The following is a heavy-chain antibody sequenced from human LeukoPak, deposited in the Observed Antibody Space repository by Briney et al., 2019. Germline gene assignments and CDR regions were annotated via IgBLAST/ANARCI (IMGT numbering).Heavy chain of an antibody. J-gene: IGHJ6*03. CDR3: ARLVNYYGSGSYLYYYYMDV. Sequence: PSETLSLTCAVYGGSFSGYYWSWIRQPPGKGLEWIGEINHSGSTNYNLSLKSRVTISVDTSKNQFSLKLSSVTAADTAVYYCARLVNYYGSGSYLYYYYMDVWGKGTTVTISS. CDR2: INHSGST. D-gene: IGHD3-10*01. V-gene: IGHV4-34*01. CDR1: GGSFSGYY.